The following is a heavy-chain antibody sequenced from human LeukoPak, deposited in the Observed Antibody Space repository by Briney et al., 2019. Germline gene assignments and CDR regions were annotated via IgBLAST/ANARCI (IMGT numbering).Heavy chain of an antibody. CDR3: ARDHPPLERWLQP. V-gene: IGHV1-69*13. CDR2: IIPIFGTA. D-gene: IGHD5-24*01. J-gene: IGHJ4*02. CDR1: GYTFTSYY. Sequence: ASVKVSCKASGYTFTSYYMHWVRQAPGQGLEWMGGIIPIFGTANYAQKFQGRVTITADESTSTAYMELSSLRSEDTAVYYCARDHPPLERWLQPWGQGTLVSVSS.